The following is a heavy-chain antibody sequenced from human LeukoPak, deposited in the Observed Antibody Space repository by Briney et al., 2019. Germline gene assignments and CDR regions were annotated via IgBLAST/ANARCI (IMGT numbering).Heavy chain of an antibody. CDR2: ISYDGSNK. CDR3: ARDVVVCPGY. V-gene: IGHV3-30-3*01. D-gene: IGHD2-2*01. J-gene: IGHJ4*02. CDR1: GFTFSSYA. Sequence: PGGSLRLSCAASGFTFSSYAMHWVRQAPGKGLEWVAVISYDGSNKYYADSVKGRFTISRDNSKNTLYLQMNSLRAEDTAVYYCARDVVVCPGYWGQGTLVTVSS.